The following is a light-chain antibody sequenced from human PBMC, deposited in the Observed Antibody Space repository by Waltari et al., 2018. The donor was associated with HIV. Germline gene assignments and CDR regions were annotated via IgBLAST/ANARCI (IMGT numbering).Light chain of an antibody. CDR3: CSSAGRDIFV. CDR2: DLN. J-gene: IGLJ1*01. V-gene: IGLV2-11*01. CDR1: SKDVGAYNY. Sequence: QSALTQSRSVSGSPGQSITISCTAPSKDVGAYNYVSWYQQHPGRAPKLLIYDLNRRPSGVPDRFSGSKSGNTASLSISGLQAEDEADYYCCSSAGRDIFVFGTGTKVTVL.